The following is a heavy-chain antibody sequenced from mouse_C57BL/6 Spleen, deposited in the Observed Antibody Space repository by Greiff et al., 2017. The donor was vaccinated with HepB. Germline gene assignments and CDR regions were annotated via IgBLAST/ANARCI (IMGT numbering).Heavy chain of an antibody. CDR1: GYAFSSSW. V-gene: IGHV1-82*01. CDR3: ARGAIYYGILDAMDY. D-gene: IGHD2-1*01. J-gene: IGHJ4*01. Sequence: QVQLQQSGPELVKPGASVKISCKASGYAFSSSWMNWVKQRPGKGLEWIGRIYPGDGDTNYNEKFKGKATLTADKSSSTAYMQLSSLTSEDSAVYFCARGAIYYGILDAMDYWGQGTSVTVSS. CDR2: IYPGDGDT.